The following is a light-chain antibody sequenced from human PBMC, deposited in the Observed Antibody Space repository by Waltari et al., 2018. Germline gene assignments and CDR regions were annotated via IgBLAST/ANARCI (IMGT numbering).Light chain of an antibody. J-gene: IGKJ4*01. CDR3: QQYYTTPPT. CDR1: QSVLHSSNNKNY. V-gene: IGKV4-1*01. Sequence: DIVMTQSPDSLAVSLGERATTNCKSSQSVLHSSNNKNYLAWYQQKAGQPPKLLIYWASTRESGVPDRFSGSGSETDFTLTISSLQAEDVGVYYCQQYYTTPPTFGGGTKVEIK. CDR2: WAS.